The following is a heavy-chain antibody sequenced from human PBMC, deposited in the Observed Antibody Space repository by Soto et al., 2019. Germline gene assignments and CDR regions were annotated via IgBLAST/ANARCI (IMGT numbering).Heavy chain of an antibody. D-gene: IGHD3-22*01. CDR1: GGSISSYY. V-gene: IGHV4-59*01. J-gene: IGHJ3*02. Sequence: PSETLSLTCTVSGGSISSYYWSWIRQPPGKGLEWIGYIYYSGSTNYNPSLKSRVTISVDTSKNQFSLKLSSVTAADTAVYYCARSGYYRHDAFDIWGQGTMVTVSS. CDR3: ARSGYYRHDAFDI. CDR2: IYYSGST.